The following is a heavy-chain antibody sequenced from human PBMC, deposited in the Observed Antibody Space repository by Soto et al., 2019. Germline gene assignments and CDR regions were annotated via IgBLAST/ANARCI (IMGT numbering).Heavy chain of an antibody. CDR3: ARGLYYYDSSGYSPDY. CDR1: GFSISTGYY. CDR2: IYHSGTT. Sequence: PSETLSLTCAVSGFSISTGYYWGWIRQPPGKGLEWIATIYHSGTTYSNPSLKSRVTISVDTSKNQFSLKLSSVTAADTAVYYCARGLYYYDSSGYSPDYWGLGTLVTVS. V-gene: IGHV4-38-2*01. D-gene: IGHD3-22*01. J-gene: IGHJ4*02.